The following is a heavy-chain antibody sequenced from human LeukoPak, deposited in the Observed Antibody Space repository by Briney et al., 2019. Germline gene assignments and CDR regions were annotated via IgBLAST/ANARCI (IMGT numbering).Heavy chain of an antibody. CDR3: ARGLVTSGHRYFDY. D-gene: IGHD2-15*01. CDR2: MNPNSGNT. J-gene: IGHJ4*02. V-gene: IGHV1-8*01. CDR1: GYTFTSYD. Sequence: ASVKVSCKASGYTFTSYDINWVRQATRQGLEWMGWMNPNSGNTGYAQKFQGRVTMTRNTSISTAYMELSSLRSEDTAVYYCARGLVTSGHRYFDYWGQGTLVTVSS.